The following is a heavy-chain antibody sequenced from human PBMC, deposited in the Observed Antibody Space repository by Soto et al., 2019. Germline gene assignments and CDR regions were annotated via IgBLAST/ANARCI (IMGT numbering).Heavy chain of an antibody. CDR2: IIPLFGTA. V-gene: IGHV1-69*13. CDR1: GGTFSNFA. D-gene: IGHD2-15*01. CDR3: ARDRRPGGGSCFFDY. J-gene: IGHJ4*02. Sequence: SSVKVSCKASGGTFSNFAISCVRQAPGQGLEWMGGIIPLFGTANYAQKFQGRVTITADESTSTAYMELSSLRSEDTAVYYCARDRRPGGGSCFFDYWGQGTLVTVSS.